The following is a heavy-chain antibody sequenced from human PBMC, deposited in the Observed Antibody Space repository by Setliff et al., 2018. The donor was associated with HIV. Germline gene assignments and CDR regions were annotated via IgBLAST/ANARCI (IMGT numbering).Heavy chain of an antibody. J-gene: IGHJ4*02. V-gene: IGHV3-30*02. CDR3: AKTNGWFLIDY. CDR2: IRNDASNT. Sequence: GGSLGLSCAASGFTFSHYGMHWVRQAPGKGLEWVTFIRNDASNTYYADSVKGRFTISRDDSKNTLFLQMDSLRPEDTALYYCAKTNGWFLIDYWGQGTLGTVSS. D-gene: IGHD6-19*01. CDR1: GFTFSHYG.